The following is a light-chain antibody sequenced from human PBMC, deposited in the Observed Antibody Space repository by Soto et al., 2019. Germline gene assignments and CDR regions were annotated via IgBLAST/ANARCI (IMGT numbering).Light chain of an antibody. CDR1: SSDVGGYNY. J-gene: IGLJ3*02. V-gene: IGLV2-14*01. CDR3: SSYTSSSTLVV. CDR2: EVS. Sequence: QSVLTQPASVSGSPGQSITISCTGTSSDVGGYNYVSWYQQHPGKAPKLMIYEVSNRPSGVSNRFSGSKSGNTASLTISWLQAEDEADYYCSSYTSSSTLVVFGGGTKLTVL.